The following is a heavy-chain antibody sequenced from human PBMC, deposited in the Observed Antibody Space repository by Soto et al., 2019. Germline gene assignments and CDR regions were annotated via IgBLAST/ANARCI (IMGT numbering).Heavy chain of an antibody. CDR3: ARQEYSSGWYVAFDY. CDR2: IYYSGST. J-gene: IGHJ4*02. Sequence: SETLSLTCTVSGGSISSSSYYWGWIRQPPGKGLEWIGSIYYSGSTYYNPSLKSRVTISVDTSKNQFSLKLSSVTAADTAVYYCARQEYSSGWYVAFDYWGQGTLVTVSS. V-gene: IGHV4-39*01. D-gene: IGHD6-19*01. CDR1: GGSISSSSYY.